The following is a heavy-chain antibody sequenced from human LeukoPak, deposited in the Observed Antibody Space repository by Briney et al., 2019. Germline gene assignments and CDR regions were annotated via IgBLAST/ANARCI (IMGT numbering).Heavy chain of an antibody. J-gene: IGHJ5*02. Sequence: SETLSLTCTVSGGSISSSSYYWGWIRQPPGKGLEWIGSIYYSGSTYYNPSLKSRVTISVDTSKNQFSLKLSSVTAADTAVYYCARRRSGFNWFDPWGQGTLVTVSS. CDR1: GGSISSSSYY. CDR2: IYYSGST. V-gene: IGHV4-39*07. D-gene: IGHD5-12*01. CDR3: ARRRSGFNWFDP.